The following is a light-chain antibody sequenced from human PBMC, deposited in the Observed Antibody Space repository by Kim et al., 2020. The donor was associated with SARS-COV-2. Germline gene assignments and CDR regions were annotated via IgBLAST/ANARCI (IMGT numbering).Light chain of an antibody. CDR3: QTWGTGPWV. Sequence: QLVLTQSPSASASLGASVKLTCNLSSGHSSYAIAWHQQQPEKGPRYLMKLYSDGRHRKGDGIPDRFSGSSSGAERNLIISSLQSEDEADYHCQTWGTGPWVFGGGTQLTVL. V-gene: IGLV4-69*01. CDR2: LYSDGRH. J-gene: IGLJ3*02. CDR1: SGHSSYA.